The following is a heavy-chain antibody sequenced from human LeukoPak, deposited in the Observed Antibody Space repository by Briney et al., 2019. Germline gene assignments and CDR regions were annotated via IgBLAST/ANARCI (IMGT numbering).Heavy chain of an antibody. CDR3: ARAYNWNDYFDY. CDR2: VDPKDGEA. Sequence: ASVKVSCKASGYTFTDYYIHWVQQAPGKGLEWMGRVDPKDGEAIYAEHFQGRVTITADESTSTAYMELSSLRSEDTAVYYCARAYNWNDYFDYWGQGTLVTVSS. V-gene: IGHV1-69-2*01. CDR1: GYTFTDYY. D-gene: IGHD1-20*01. J-gene: IGHJ4*02.